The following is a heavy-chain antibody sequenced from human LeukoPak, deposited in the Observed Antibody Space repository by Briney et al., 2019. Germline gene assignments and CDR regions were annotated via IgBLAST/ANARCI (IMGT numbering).Heavy chain of an antibody. CDR1: GYSFTSYW. Sequence: GESLKISCKGSGYSFTSYWIGWVRQMPGKGLEWMGIIYPGDSDTRYSPSLQGQVTISADKSISTAYLQWSSLKASDTAMYYCARQAYGSGSYYTRTPNWFDPWGQGTLVTVSS. CDR2: IYPGDSDT. J-gene: IGHJ5*02. CDR3: ARQAYGSGSYYTRTPNWFDP. D-gene: IGHD3-10*01. V-gene: IGHV5-51*01.